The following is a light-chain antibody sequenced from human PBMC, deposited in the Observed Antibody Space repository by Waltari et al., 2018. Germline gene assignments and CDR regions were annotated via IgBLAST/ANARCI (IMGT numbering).Light chain of an antibody. J-gene: IGLJ1*01. V-gene: IGLV1-47*01. CDR1: SSNPRSNY. CDR2: RNN. CDR3: ASWDDSHYV. Sequence: QSVLTQPPPASGTPGQRVGLSCSGSSSNPRSNYLYWYQQLPGTSPKLLIYRNNQRPSGVPDRFSAYKYGTSASLAISGLRSEDEAVYYCASWDDSHYVFGTGTKVTVL.